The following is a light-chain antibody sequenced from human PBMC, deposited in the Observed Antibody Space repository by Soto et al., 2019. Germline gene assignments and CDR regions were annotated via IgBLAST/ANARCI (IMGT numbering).Light chain of an antibody. CDR3: QQFNTWT. V-gene: IGKV1-5*03. J-gene: IGKJ1*01. CDR2: KAS. CDR1: QGISDW. Sequence: DTQMTQSPSTLSASVGDRVTITCRASQGISDWLAWYQQKPGKAPKLLIYKASRLESGVPSRFSGRGFGTEFTLSISSLQPDHAGNYYCQQFNTWTFGKGTKVEIK.